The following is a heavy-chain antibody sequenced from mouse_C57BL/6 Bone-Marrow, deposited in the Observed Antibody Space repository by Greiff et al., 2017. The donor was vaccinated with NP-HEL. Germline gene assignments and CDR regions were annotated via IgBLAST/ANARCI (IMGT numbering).Heavy chain of an antibody. V-gene: IGHV1-82*01. CDR2: IYPGDGDT. D-gene: IGHD1-1*01. CDR3: ARFYYYGSRFAY. Sequence: VQLQQSGPELVKPGASVKISCKASGYAFSSSWMNWVKQRPGKGLEWIGRIYPGDGDTNYNGKFKGKATLTADKSSSTAYMQLSSLTSEDSAVYFCARFYYYGSRFAYWGQGTLVTVSA. CDR1: GYAFSSSW. J-gene: IGHJ3*01.